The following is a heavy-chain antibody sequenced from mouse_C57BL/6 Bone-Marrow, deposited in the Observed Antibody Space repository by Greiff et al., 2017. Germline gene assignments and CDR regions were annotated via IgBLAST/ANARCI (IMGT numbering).Heavy chain of an antibody. V-gene: IGHV1-55*01. Sequence: QVQLQQPGAELVKPGASVKMSCKASGYTFTSYWITWVKQRPGQGLEWIGDIHPGSGSTNYNEKFKSKATLTVDTSSSTAYMQLSSLTSEDSAVYYCARSPLYYYGSTYWYFDVWGTGTTVTVSS. CDR2: IHPGSGST. J-gene: IGHJ1*03. D-gene: IGHD1-1*01. CDR1: GYTFTSYW. CDR3: ARSPLYYYGSTYWYFDV.